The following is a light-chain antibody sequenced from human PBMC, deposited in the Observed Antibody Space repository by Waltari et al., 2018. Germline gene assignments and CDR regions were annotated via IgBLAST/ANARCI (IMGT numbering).Light chain of an antibody. V-gene: IGKV1-13*02. Sequence: AIQLTQSPSSLSASVGDRVTITCRASQGISSGLAWYQQKPGKAPKLLIYDASRLETGVPSRFSGSGSGTDFSLTISGLQPVDFATYHCQQFNTYPYTFGQGTKVEIK. CDR3: QQFNTYPYT. CDR1: QGISSG. J-gene: IGKJ2*01. CDR2: DAS.